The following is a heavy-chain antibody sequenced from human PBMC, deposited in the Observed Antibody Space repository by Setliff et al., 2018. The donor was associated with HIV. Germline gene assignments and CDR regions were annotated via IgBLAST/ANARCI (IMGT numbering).Heavy chain of an antibody. CDR1: GGSISSGSYY. J-gene: IGHJ4*02. Sequence: SETLSLTCTVSGGSISSGSYYWSWIRQPPGKGLEWIGSIYYSGSTFQNPSLKSRVTISLDKSKNQFSLKLNSVTAADTAVYYCASGFYYDSSGYWPFDYWGQGTLVTVSS. CDR3: ASGFYYDSSGYWPFDY. D-gene: IGHD3-22*01. CDR2: IYYSGST. V-gene: IGHV4-39*01.